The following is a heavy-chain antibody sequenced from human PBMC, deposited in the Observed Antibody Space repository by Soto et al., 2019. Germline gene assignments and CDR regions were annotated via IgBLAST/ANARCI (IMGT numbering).Heavy chain of an antibody. D-gene: IGHD2-2*01. Sequence: GGSLRLSCTDSGFTFGDYAMSWVRQAPGKGLEWVGFIRSKAYGGTTEYAASVKGRFTISRDDSKSIAYLQMNSLKTEDTAVYYCTRGGRYCSSTSCYRNWFDPWGQGTLVTVSS. CDR1: GFTFGDYA. V-gene: IGHV3-49*04. CDR3: TRGGRYCSSTSCYRNWFDP. J-gene: IGHJ5*02. CDR2: IRSKAYGGTT.